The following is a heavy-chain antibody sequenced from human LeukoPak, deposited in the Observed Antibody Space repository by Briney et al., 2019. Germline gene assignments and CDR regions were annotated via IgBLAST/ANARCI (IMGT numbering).Heavy chain of an antibody. CDR1: GFTFSSYW. CDR2: IKQDGSEK. CDR3: ARDRTINWFDP. Sequence: GGSLRLSCAASGFTFSSYWMSWVRQAPGKGLEWVANIKQDGSEKYYVDSVKGRFTISRDNAKNSLYLQMSSLRAEDTAVYYCARDRTINWFDPWGQGTLVTVSS. V-gene: IGHV3-7*01. D-gene: IGHD1-1*01. J-gene: IGHJ5*02.